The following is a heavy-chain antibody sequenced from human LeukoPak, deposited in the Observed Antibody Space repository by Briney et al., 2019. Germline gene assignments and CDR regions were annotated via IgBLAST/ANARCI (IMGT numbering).Heavy chain of an antibody. CDR2: LNEDGSTT. CDR1: GFTVSSNY. D-gene: IGHD1-7*01. V-gene: IGHV3-53*01. CDR3: VKDYPRIGVTGSTSFFDY. Sequence: GGSLRLSCAASGFTVSSNYMSWLRQAPGKGLEWVSGLNEDGSTTFYADSVQGRFTIARDNPKNMLYLQMNSLRAEDTAVYYCVKDYPRIGVTGSTSFFDYWGQGTLVTVSS. J-gene: IGHJ4*02.